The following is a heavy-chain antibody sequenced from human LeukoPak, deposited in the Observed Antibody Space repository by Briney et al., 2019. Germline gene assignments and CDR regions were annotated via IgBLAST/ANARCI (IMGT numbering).Heavy chain of an antibody. D-gene: IGHD2-21*01. V-gene: IGHV3-23*01. CDR2: ISGSGGST. CDR3: ARGLCGGDCYDY. J-gene: IGHJ4*02. Sequence: GGSLRLSCAASGFTFSSYAMSWVRQAPGKGLEWVSAISGSGGSTYYADSVKGRFTISRDNAKNSLYLQMNSLRAEDTAVYYCARGLCGGDCYDYWGQGTLVTVSS. CDR1: GFTFSSYA.